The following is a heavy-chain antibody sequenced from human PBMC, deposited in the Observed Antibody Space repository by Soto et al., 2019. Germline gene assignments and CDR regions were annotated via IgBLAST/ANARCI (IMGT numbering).Heavy chain of an antibody. CDR2: ISDDGSKK. V-gene: IGHV3-30*18. CDR1: EFTFSSYG. D-gene: IGHD3-22*01. J-gene: IGHJ4*02. CDR3: AKDTYYDATTGFYGFDR. Sequence: QVQLVESGGGVVQPGRSLPLSWAASEFTFSSYGIHWVRQAPGKGQEWVAVISDDGSKKQYADSVKGRFTISRDNSKNTLHRQLNSLGADDTAVYYCAKDTYYDATTGFYGFDRWGPGTLVPVSS.